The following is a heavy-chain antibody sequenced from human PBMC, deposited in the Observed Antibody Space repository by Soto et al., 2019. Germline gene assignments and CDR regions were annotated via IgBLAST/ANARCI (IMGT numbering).Heavy chain of an antibody. CDR2: ISWNSGSI. CDR3: AKDRGIVATTYFDY. CDR1: GFTFDDYA. V-gene: IGHV3-9*01. Sequence: GGSLRLSCAASGFTFDDYAMHWVRQAPGKGLEWVSGISWNSGSIGYADSVKGRFTISRDNAKNSLYLQMNSLRAEDTALYYCAKDRGIVATTYFDYWGQGTLVTVSS. J-gene: IGHJ4*02. D-gene: IGHD5-12*01.